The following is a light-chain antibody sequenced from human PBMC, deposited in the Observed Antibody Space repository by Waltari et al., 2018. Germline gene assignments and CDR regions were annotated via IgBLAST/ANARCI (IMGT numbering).Light chain of an antibody. Sequence: SYELTQPPSGSVSPGQTATIPCPGDGLGVNYVWWYQQKPGQSPVAVTYSDDKRPSGIPERFSGSNSGNTATLTIGGTQTTDEGDYYCQAWDDTTVVFGAGTKVTV. V-gene: IGLV3-1*01. J-gene: IGLJ2*01. CDR2: SDD. CDR3: QAWDDTTVV. CDR1: GLGVNY.